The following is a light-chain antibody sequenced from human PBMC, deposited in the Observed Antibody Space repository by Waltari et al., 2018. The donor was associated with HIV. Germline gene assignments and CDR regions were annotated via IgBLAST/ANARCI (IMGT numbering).Light chain of an antibody. Sequence: SSELTQDPAVSVALGQTVRITCQGDSLRSYYTSWYQQKPGQAPLLVIYGKNNRPSGIPDRFSCSTSGNTASLTITGAQADDEADYYCNSRDSSGDHVVFGGGTKLTVL. CDR3: NSRDSSGDHVV. CDR1: SLRSYY. V-gene: IGLV3-19*01. J-gene: IGLJ2*01. CDR2: GKN.